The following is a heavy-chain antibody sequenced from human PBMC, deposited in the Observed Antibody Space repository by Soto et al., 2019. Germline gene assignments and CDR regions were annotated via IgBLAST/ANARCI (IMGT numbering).Heavy chain of an antibody. CDR3: ARSFTTCNMNYYGVDV. V-gene: IGHV4-31*03. Sequence: QVQLQESGPGLVKPSETLSLTCSVSSGSISHGGYYWSWIRHHPRRGLEWIGFIYYTGSAYYNPSLEGRVSCPLDRFQNQFSLDLTSVTAADAGVYYCARSFTTCNMNYYGVDVWVHGTRVTVS. CDR2: IYYTGSA. J-gene: IGHJ6*02. CDR1: SGSISHGGYY. D-gene: IGHD3-22*01.